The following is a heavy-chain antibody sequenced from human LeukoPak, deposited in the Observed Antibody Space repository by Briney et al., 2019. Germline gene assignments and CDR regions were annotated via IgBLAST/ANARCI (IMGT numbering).Heavy chain of an antibody. CDR3: ARMDTYYYDSSGYSNYYYYYMDV. CDR1: GGSLSSYY. Sequence: SETLSLTCVVSGGSLSSYYWSWIRQPAGKGLEWIGRIYTSGSTNYNPSLKSRVTMSVDTSKNQFSLKLSSVTAADTAVYYCARMDTYYYDSSGYSNYYYYYMDVWGKGTTVTVSS. CDR2: IYTSGST. D-gene: IGHD3-22*01. V-gene: IGHV4-4*07. J-gene: IGHJ6*03.